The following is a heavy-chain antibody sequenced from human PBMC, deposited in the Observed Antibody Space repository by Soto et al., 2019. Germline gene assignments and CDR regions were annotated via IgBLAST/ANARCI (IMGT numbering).Heavy chain of an antibody. V-gene: IGHV3-74*01. CDR2: INSDGSST. J-gene: IGHJ4*02. Sequence: TGGSLRLSCAASGFTFSSYWMHWVRQAPGKGLVWVSRINSDGSSTSYADSVKGRFTISRDNAKNTLYLQMNSLRDEDTAVYYCARDRGIVVVTATPDYWGQGTLVTVSS. CDR3: ARDRGIVVVTATPDY. CDR1: GFTFSSYW. D-gene: IGHD2-21*02.